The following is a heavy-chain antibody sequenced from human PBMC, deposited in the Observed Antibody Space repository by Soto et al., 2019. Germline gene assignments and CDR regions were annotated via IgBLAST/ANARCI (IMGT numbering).Heavy chain of an antibody. CDR2: IYYSGST. CDR3: ERALIVYYNSSGIDY. D-gene: IGHD3-22*01. Sequence: SETLSLTCTVSGGSISSGGYYWSWIRQHPGKGLEWIGYIYYSGSTYYNPSLKSRVTISVDTSKNQFSLKLSSVTAADTAVYFCERALIVYYNSSGIDYWGQGTLVTVSS. V-gene: IGHV4-31*03. J-gene: IGHJ4*02. CDR1: GGSISSGGYY.